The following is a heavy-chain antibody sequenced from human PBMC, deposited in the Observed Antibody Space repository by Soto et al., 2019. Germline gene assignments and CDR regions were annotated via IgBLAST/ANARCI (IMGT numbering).Heavy chain of an antibody. CDR2: IYHSGST. J-gene: IGHJ6*03. Sequence: SETLSLTCAVSSGSISSSNWWSWVRQPPGKGLEWIGEIYHSGSTNYNPSLKSRVTISVDKSKNQFSLKLSSVTAADTAVYYCARSRAARGGYYYYYMDVWGKGTTVTVSS. CDR1: SGSISSSNW. CDR3: ARSRAARGGYYYYYMDV. V-gene: IGHV4-4*02. D-gene: IGHD1-26*01.